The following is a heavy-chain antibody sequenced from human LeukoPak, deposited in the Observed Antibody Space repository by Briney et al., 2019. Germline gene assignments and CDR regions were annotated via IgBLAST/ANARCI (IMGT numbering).Heavy chain of an antibody. Sequence: SETLSLTCTVSGGSVSSGSYYWSWIRQPPGKGLEWIGYIYYTGSTNYNPSLKSRVTMSVDTSKNQFSLKLSSVTAADTAVYYCARTDYYDSSGSWYFDLWGRGTLVTVSS. CDR3: ARTDYYDSSGSWYFDL. CDR2: IYYTGST. V-gene: IGHV4-61*01. D-gene: IGHD3-22*01. J-gene: IGHJ2*01. CDR1: GGSVSSGSYY.